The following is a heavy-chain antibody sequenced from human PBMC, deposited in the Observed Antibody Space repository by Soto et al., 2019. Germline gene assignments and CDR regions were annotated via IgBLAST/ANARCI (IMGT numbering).Heavy chain of an antibody. D-gene: IGHD1-26*01. Sequence: GGSLRLSCAASGFTFSTYDMHWVRQVPGKGLEWVSAIGSAHDPYYLGSVKGRFSISRENAKNSLYLQMNSLTTGDTAVYYCARAYLGRLPRRADYYYALDVWGQGTAVTVSS. V-gene: IGHV3-13*05. CDR2: IGSAHDP. J-gene: IGHJ6*02. CDR3: ARAYLGRLPRRADYYYALDV. CDR1: GFTFSTYD.